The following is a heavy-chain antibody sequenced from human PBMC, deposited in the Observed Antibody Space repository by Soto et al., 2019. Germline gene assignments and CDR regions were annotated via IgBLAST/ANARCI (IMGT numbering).Heavy chain of an antibody. Sequence: GGSLRLSCAASGFTFSSYAMSWVRQAPGKGLEWVSAISGSGGSTYYADSVKGRFTFSRDNSKNTLYLQMNSLRAEDTAVYYCAKGFIRDCGGDCTVDTWGQGTLVTVSS. D-gene: IGHD2-21*02. V-gene: IGHV3-23*01. CDR3: AKGFIRDCGGDCTVDT. CDR2: ISGSGGST. CDR1: GFTFSSYA. J-gene: IGHJ5*02.